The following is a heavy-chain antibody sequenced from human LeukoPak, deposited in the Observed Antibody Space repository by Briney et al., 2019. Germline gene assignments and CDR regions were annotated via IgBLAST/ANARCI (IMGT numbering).Heavy chain of an antibody. D-gene: IGHD6-13*01. V-gene: IGHV1-2*02. CDR3: ARGYSSSWSFRYYSCGMDV. CDR2: SNPNSGAT. CDR1: GYTFTVYY. Sequence: GASGKVSCKASGYTFTVYYIHLVRQAPGQGHEWRGWSNPNSGATNYAQKFQGRVTMTRDTSSSTAYKGLSRLRYDNTAVSYCARGYSSSWSFRYYSCGMDVWGRGTTVTVSS. J-gene: IGHJ6*02.